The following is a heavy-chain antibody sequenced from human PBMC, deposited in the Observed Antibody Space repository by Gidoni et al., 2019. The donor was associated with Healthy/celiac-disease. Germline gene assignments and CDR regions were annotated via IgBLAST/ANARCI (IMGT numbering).Heavy chain of an antibody. CDR3: TTEPIAVPDGSAY. D-gene: IGHD6-19*01. CDR1: GFTFRNAW. J-gene: IGHJ4*02. Sequence: EVQLVESGGGLVKPGGSLRLSCAASGFTFRNAWMSWVRQAPGKGLEWVGRIKSKTDGGTTDYAAPVKGRFTISRDDSKNTLYLQMNSLKTEDTAVYYCTTEPIAVPDGSAYWGQGTLVTVSS. CDR2: IKSKTDGGTT. V-gene: IGHV3-15*01.